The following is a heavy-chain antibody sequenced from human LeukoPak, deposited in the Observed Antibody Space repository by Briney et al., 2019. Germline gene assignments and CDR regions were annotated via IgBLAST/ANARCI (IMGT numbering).Heavy chain of an antibody. J-gene: IGHJ1*01. V-gene: IGHV3-30-3*01. Sequence: PGGSLRLSCAASGFTFGAYALHWVRRSPGKGLEWVGLILYDGSNEFYADSVKGRFTISRVYSKNTLYLQMNSLRAEDTAVYYCANFHCSSTSCHLSGYFQHWGQGTLVTVSS. CDR1: GFTFGAYA. D-gene: IGHD2-2*01. CDR3: ANFHCSSTSCHLSGYFQH. CDR2: ILYDGSNE.